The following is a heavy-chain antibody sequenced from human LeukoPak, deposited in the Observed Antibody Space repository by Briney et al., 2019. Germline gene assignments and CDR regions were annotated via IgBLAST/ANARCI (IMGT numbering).Heavy chain of an antibody. J-gene: IGHJ4*02. Sequence: GGSLRHSCAASGFTLRRYLMHCVRQAPGKALGCVSRISPDGSTTNYADSVKGRFTISRDNAKSTVHLQMNSLKDEDTAMYYCIRAKSENYGFFDYWGQGTLVTVSS. V-gene: IGHV3-74*01. CDR3: IRAKSENYGFFDY. D-gene: IGHD1-7*01. CDR1: GFTLRRYL. CDR2: ISPDGSTT.